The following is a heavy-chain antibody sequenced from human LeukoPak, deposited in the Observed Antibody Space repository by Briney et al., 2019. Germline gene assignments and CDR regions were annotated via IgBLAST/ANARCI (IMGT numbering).Heavy chain of an antibody. D-gene: IGHD1-26*01. J-gene: IGHJ4*02. CDR2: IKEDGSEK. CDR3: ASGRGGSY. Sequence: GGSLRLSCAASGFTFSIYWMTWVRQAPGKGLEWGANIKEDGSEKYYVDSVKGRFTISRDNAKTSLYLQMNSLRTEDTAVYYCASGRGGSYWGQGTLVTVSS. V-gene: IGHV3-7*01. CDR1: GFTFSIYW.